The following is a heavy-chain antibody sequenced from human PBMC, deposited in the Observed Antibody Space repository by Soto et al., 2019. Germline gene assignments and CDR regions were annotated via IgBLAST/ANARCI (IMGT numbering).Heavy chain of an antibody. CDR1: GVAMTYGGYS. Sequence: ETLSLTCSVSGVAMTYGGYSWSWVRQAPGKGLEWVANIKQDGSEKYYVDSVKGRFTISRDNAKNSLYLQMNSLRAEGTAVYYCARDGGYSSGWYEGDYWGQGTLVTVSS. CDR2: IKQDGSEK. D-gene: IGHD6-19*01. V-gene: IGHV3-7*03. J-gene: IGHJ4*02. CDR3: ARDGGYSSGWYEGDY.